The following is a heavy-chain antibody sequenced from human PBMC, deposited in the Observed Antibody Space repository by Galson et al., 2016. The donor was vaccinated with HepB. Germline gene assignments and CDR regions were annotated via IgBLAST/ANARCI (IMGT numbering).Heavy chain of an antibody. CDR2: IRGSGGGT. CDR1: GGTGSNNG. V-gene: IGHV3-23*01. J-gene: IGHJ4*02. CDR3: AKDSIWFYVAPFDC. Sequence: SMRTSDAAYGGTGSNNGGRGVRQAPGKAREWGAAIRGSGGGTTSADSVKGRFTSSRDNSKNTLYLQMNSLRAEDTAIYYCAKDSIWFYVAPFDCWGQGTQVTVSS. D-gene: IGHD3-10*01.